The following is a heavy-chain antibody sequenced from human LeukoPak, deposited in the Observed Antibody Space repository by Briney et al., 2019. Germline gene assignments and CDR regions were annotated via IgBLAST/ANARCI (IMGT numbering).Heavy chain of an antibody. D-gene: IGHD3-9*01. Sequence: GGSLRLSCAASGFTFSSYAMHWVRQAPGKGLEWVSGISWNSGSIGYADSVKGRFTISRDNAKNSLYLQMNSLRAEDTALYYCAKDTSVFTYYDILTGSYGMDVWGQGTTVTVSS. CDR3: AKDTSVFTYYDILTGSYGMDV. CDR2: ISWNSGSI. J-gene: IGHJ6*02. CDR1: GFTFSSYA. V-gene: IGHV3-9*01.